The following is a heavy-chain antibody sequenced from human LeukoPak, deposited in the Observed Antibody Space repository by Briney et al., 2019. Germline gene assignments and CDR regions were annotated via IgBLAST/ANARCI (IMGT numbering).Heavy chain of an antibody. Sequence: SEPLSLTCTVSGGSTSNYYWSWIRQPPGKGLEWIGYIYYSGNTNYNPSLKSRVTISVDTSKNQFSLKLTSVTAADTAVYYCARGPTRYYFDYWGQGTLVTVSS. V-gene: IGHV4-59*01. CDR2: IYYSGNT. J-gene: IGHJ4*02. CDR3: ARGPTRYYFDY. CDR1: GGSTSNYY.